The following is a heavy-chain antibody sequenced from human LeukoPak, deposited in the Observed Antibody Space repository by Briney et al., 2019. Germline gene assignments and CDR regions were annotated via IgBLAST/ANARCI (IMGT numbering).Heavy chain of an antibody. J-gene: IGHJ4*02. V-gene: IGHV4-34*01. CDR3: ARERTSGYSYGYVDY. Sequence: SETLSLTCAVYGGSFSGYCWSWIRQPPGKGLEWIGEINHSGSTNYNPSLKSRVTISVDTSKNQFSLKLSSVTAADTAVYYCARERTSGYSYGYVDYWGQGTLVTVSS. CDR1: GGSFSGYC. CDR2: INHSGST. D-gene: IGHD5-18*01.